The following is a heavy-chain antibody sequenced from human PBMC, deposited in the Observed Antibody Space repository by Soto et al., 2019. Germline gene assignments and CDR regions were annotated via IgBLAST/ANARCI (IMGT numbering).Heavy chain of an antibody. J-gene: IGHJ6*02. Sequence: QVRLQQWGAGLLKPSETLSLTCAVYGGSFSGYYWSWIRQPPGKGLEWIGEINHSGSTNYNPSLKSRVTISVDTSKNQFSLKLSSVTAADTAVYYCARGTRYYYDSSGYYYRGVSGMDVWGQGTTVTVSS. V-gene: IGHV4-34*01. D-gene: IGHD3-22*01. CDR3: ARGTRYYYDSSGYYYRGVSGMDV. CDR1: GGSFSGYY. CDR2: INHSGST.